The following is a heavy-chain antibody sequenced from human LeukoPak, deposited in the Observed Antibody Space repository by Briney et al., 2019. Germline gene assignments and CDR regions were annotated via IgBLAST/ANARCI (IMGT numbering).Heavy chain of an antibody. Sequence: ASVKVSCKASGYTFTGYYMHWVRQAPGQGLEWMGWINPNSGGTNYAQKFQGRVTMTRDTSISTAYMELSRLRSDDTAVYYCARVGSGWYGGYFDYWGQGTLVTVSS. J-gene: IGHJ4*02. D-gene: IGHD6-19*01. CDR2: INPNSGGT. V-gene: IGHV1-2*02. CDR3: ARVGSGWYGGYFDY. CDR1: GYTFTGYY.